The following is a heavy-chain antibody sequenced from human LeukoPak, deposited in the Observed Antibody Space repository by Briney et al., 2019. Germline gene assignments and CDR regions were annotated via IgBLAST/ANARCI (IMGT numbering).Heavy chain of an antibody. Sequence: ASVKVSCKASGYTFTNYYIHWVRQAPGQGLEWMGWSDPKSGGTNYAQNFQGRVTMTRDTSIGTAYMELSSLRSDDTAVYYCARPLGSGSYSYWGQGTLVTVSS. CDR3: ARPLGSGSYSY. V-gene: IGHV1-2*02. CDR1: GYTFTNYY. J-gene: IGHJ4*02. D-gene: IGHD3-10*01. CDR2: SDPKSGGT.